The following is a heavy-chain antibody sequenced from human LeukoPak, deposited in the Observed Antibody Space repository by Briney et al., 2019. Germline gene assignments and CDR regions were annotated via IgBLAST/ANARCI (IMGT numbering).Heavy chain of an antibody. Sequence: PGGSLRLSCAASEFTFSTYGMHWVRQAPGKGLEWVAVISYDGSYKFYADSVEGRFTISRDNSKSTLYLQMNSLRAEDTAVYYCARDSWVEKRYCSGGSCAGDYYYYGMDVWGQGTTVTVSS. CDR2: ISYDGSYK. D-gene: IGHD2-15*01. CDR1: EFTFSTYG. J-gene: IGHJ6*02. CDR3: ARDSWVEKRYCSGGSCAGDYYYYGMDV. V-gene: IGHV3-30*03.